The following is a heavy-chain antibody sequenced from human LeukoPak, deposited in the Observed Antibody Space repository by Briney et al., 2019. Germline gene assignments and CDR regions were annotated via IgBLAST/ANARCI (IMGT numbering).Heavy chain of an antibody. Sequence: GGSLRLSCAASGFIFSSYGMHWVRQAPGKGLEWVAFIRYDGSNKYHADSVKGRFTISRDNSKNTLYLQMNSLRGEDTAVYYCAKDLEANTYYDSSGCMDVWGKGTTVTVSS. D-gene: IGHD3-22*01. J-gene: IGHJ6*04. CDR2: IRYDGSNK. CDR3: AKDLEANTYYDSSGCMDV. V-gene: IGHV3-30*02. CDR1: GFIFSSYG.